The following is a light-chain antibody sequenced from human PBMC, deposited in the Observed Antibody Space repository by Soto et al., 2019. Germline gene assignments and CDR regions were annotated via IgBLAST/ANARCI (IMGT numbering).Light chain of an antibody. V-gene: IGKV3-20*01. Sequence: EIVLTQSPDTLSLSPGERATLSCRASQSVSSAYLAWYQQKPGQAPRLLIYGASTRATGIPDRFSGSESGTDVTLTISRLEPEAFAVYYCQQYGSSPFTFGPGTKVDIK. CDR1: QSVSSAY. CDR3: QQYGSSPFT. J-gene: IGKJ3*01. CDR2: GAS.